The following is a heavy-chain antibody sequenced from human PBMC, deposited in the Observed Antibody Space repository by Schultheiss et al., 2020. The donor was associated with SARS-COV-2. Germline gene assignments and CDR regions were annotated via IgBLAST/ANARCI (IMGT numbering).Heavy chain of an antibody. CDR3: AREVGQLVFDY. J-gene: IGHJ4*02. CDR1: GGSISSGSYY. D-gene: IGHD6-6*01. V-gene: IGHV4-61*10. Sequence: LSCTVSGGSISSGSYYWSWIRQPAGKGLEWIGYIYYSGSTNYNPSLKSRVTISVDTSKNQFSLKLSSVTAADTAVYYCAREVGQLVFDYWGQGTLVTVSS. CDR2: IYYSGST.